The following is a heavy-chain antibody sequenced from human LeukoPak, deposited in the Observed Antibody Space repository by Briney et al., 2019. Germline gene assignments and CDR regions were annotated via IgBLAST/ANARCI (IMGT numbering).Heavy chain of an antibody. CDR2: IHRSGSP. D-gene: IGHD1-14*01. CDR3: AREILGGFNPGAY. J-gene: IGHJ4*02. V-gene: IGHV4-4*02. CDR1: LDSTTSNF. Sequence: SETLSHTCTVSLDSTTSNFWSWVRQPPGKGLEWIGEIHRSGSPNYNPSLQSRVTISIDRSRNQIALELSSVTAADTAVYYCAREILGGFNPGAYWGQGALVTVSS.